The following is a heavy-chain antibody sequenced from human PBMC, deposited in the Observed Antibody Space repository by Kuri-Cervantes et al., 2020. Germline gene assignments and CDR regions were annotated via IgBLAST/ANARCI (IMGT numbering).Heavy chain of an antibody. CDR1: GFTFSSYS. J-gene: IGHJ4*02. D-gene: IGHD2-2*01. Sequence: GGSLRLSCAASGFTFSSYSMNWVRQAPGRGLEWVSSISSSSSYIYYTDSVKGRFTISRDNAKNSLYLQMISLRAEDTAVYYCAREHCSSTSFSYFDYWGQGTLVTVSS. CDR2: ISSSSSYI. V-gene: IGHV3-21*01. CDR3: AREHCSSTSFSYFDY.